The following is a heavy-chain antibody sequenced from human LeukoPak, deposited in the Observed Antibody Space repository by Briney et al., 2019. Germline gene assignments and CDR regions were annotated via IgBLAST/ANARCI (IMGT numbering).Heavy chain of an antibody. CDR3: AREEETAGCDWVPSALSWFDP. Sequence: SETLSLTCTVSGGSFSSYYWSWIRQPPGKGLEWIGDINYSGSTNYNPHLKRRVTISVDTSKNQFSLELSSMTAADTAVYFCAREEETAGCDWVPSALSWFDPWGQGTLVIVSS. V-gene: IGHV4-59*01. CDR1: GGSFSSYY. D-gene: IGHD2-21*02. CDR2: INYSGST. J-gene: IGHJ5*02.